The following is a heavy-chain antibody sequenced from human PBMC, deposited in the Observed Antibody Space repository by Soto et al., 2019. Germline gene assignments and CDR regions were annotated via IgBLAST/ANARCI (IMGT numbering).Heavy chain of an antibody. D-gene: IGHD5-12*01. CDR2: ISYDGSYK. CDR1: RFTFSSYG. Sequence: QVQLVESGGGVVQPGRSLRLCYAASRFTFSSYGMHWVRQAPGKGLEWVAVISYDGSYKYYADSMKGRVTISRDNSKNTLYVQMNSLRAEDTAVYYCAKEGSVVATTPDFDYWGQGTLVTVSS. CDR3: AKEGSVVATTPDFDY. V-gene: IGHV3-30*18. J-gene: IGHJ4*02.